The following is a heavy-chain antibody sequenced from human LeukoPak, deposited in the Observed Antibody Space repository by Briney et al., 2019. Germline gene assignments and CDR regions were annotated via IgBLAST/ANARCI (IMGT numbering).Heavy chain of an antibody. Sequence: SQTLSLTCTVSGGSISSGAYYWSWIGHPPGKGLEWIGYIYYSGSTYYNPSLKSRVTISVDTSKHQFSLKLSSVTAADTAVYYCARGDIVVVPAARIWFDPWGQGTLVTASS. V-gene: IGHV4-30-4*01. CDR3: ARGDIVVVPAARIWFDP. CDR1: GGSISSGAYY. J-gene: IGHJ5*02. D-gene: IGHD2-2*01. CDR2: IYYSGST.